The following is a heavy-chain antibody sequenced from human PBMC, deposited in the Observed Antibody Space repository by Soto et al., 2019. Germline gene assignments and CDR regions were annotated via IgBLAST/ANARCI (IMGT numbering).Heavy chain of an antibody. D-gene: IGHD3-10*01. CDR3: ARGGGWVGEASFDS. CDR2: IKGDGSEK. V-gene: IGHV3-7*04. J-gene: IGHJ4*02. CDR1: GFTFSSYW. Sequence: EVQMVESGGGLVQPGGSLRLSCAASGFTFSSYWMYWVRQAPGKGLEWVANIKGDGSEKNYVDSVKGRFTISRDNAKNSRYLQMNSLRVEATAVFFCARGGGWVGEASFDSWGQGTLVTVSS.